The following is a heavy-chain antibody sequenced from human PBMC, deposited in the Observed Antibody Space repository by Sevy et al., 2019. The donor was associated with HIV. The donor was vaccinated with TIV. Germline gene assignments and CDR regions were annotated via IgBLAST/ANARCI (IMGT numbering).Heavy chain of an antibody. CDR1: GYSFTAYW. CDR3: ARPTGLKVGIDFGTLDI. D-gene: IGHD4-17*01. CDR2: IYPGDSET. J-gene: IGHJ3*02. V-gene: IGHV5-51*01. Sequence: GESLKISCKGSGYSFTAYWIDWVRQVPGKGLEWMGTIYPGDSETRYSPSVQGQVTIPADKSLTPAYLQWSSRKASDTAVYYGARPTGLKVGIDFGTLDIWGQGTMVTVSS.